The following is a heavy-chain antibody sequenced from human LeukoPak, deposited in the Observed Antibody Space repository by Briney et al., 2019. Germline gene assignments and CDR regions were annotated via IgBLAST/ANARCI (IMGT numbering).Heavy chain of an antibody. D-gene: IGHD3-22*01. J-gene: IGHJ4*02. V-gene: IGHV3-23*01. Sequence: QHWGSLRLSCAASGFPFSSYAMSWVRQAPGKGLEWVSAISGSGGSTYYADSVKGRFTISRDNSKNTLYLQMNSLRAEDTAVYYCAKDGAYDGPLDYWGQGTLVTVSS. CDR1: GFPFSSYA. CDR3: AKDGAYDGPLDY. CDR2: ISGSGGST.